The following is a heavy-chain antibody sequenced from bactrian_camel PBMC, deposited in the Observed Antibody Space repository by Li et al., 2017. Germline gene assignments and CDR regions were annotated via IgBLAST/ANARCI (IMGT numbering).Heavy chain of an antibody. CDR2: ISSDGTT. CDR3: AADPVRWCGTWPHFGY. Sequence: HVQLVESGGGLVQPGGSLRLSCAASGFTFADSAVGWYRQAPGNECELVTSISSDGTTSYANSVKGRFTISQHGGKNTIYLQMNSVKPEDAAMYYCAADPVRWCGTWPHFGYWGQGTQVTVS. V-gene: IGHV3S55*01. CDR1: GFTFADSA. D-gene: IGHD2*01. J-gene: IGHJ6*01.